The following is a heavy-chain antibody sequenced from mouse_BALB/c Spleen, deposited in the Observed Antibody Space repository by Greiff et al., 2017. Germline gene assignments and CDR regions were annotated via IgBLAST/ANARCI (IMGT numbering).Heavy chain of an antibody. CDR2: INPSSGYT. Sequence: VQLQQSGAELARPGASVKMSCKASGYTFTSYTMHWVKQRPGQGLEWIGYINPSSGYTNYNQKFKDKATLTADKSSSTDYIQLSSLTSEDSAVYYCASPVDYAMGNWGQGTSVTVSS. J-gene: IGHJ4*01. CDR3: ASPVDYAMGN. V-gene: IGHV1-4*01. D-gene: IGHD1-1*01. CDR1: GYTFTSYT.